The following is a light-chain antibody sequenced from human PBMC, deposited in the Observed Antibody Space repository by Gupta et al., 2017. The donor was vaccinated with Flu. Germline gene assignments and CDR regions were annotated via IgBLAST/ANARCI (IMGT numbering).Light chain of an antibody. V-gene: IGKV1-33*01. J-gene: IGKJ4*01. CDR1: QDITNY. Sequence: PSSLSESVGDRVTITCQASQDITNYLNWYQQKPGKAPKLLIYDASNFETGVPSRFSGSGSGTDFSFTISSLQPEDAATYYCQQYDDLPLTFGGGSKVEIK. CDR3: QQYDDLPLT. CDR2: DAS.